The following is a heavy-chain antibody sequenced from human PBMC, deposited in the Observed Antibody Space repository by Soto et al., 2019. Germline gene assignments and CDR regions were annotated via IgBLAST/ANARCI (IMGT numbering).Heavy chain of an antibody. CDR1: GGSISSGDYY. CDR2: IYYSGST. J-gene: IGHJ6*02. D-gene: IGHD2-21*02. Sequence: SETLSLTCTVSGGSISSGDYYWSWIRQPPGKGLEWIGYIYYSGSTYYNPSLKSRVTISVDTSKNQFSLKLSSGTAADTAVYYCARSAADWLVVVTATISYGMDVWGQGTTVTVSS. CDR3: ARSAADWLVVVTATISYGMDV. V-gene: IGHV4-30-4*01.